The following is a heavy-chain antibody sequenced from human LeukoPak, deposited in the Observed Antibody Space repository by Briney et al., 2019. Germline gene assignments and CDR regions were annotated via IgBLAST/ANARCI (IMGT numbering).Heavy chain of an antibody. J-gene: IGHJ4*02. Sequence: PGGSLRLSCAASGFTFSSYSMNWVRQAPGKGLEWVSSISSSSSYIYYADSVKGRFTISRDNAKNSLYLQMNSLRAEDTAVYYCATSTRIAVAGIDYWGQGTLVTVSS. D-gene: IGHD6-19*01. CDR3: ATSTRIAVAGIDY. CDR2: ISSSSSYI. V-gene: IGHV3-21*01. CDR1: GFTFSSYS.